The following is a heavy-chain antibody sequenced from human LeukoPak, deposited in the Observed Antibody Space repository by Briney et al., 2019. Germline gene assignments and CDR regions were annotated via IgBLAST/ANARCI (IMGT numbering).Heavy chain of an antibody. V-gene: IGHV4-34*01. Sequence: PSETLSLTCAVYGGSFSGYYWSWIRQPPGKGLEWIGEINHSGSTNYNPSLKSRVTISVDTSKNQFSLKLSSVTAADTAVYYCARDGSGPLGYWGQGTLVTVSS. D-gene: IGHD5-24*01. J-gene: IGHJ4*02. CDR1: GGSFSGYY. CDR2: INHSGST. CDR3: ARDGSGPLGY.